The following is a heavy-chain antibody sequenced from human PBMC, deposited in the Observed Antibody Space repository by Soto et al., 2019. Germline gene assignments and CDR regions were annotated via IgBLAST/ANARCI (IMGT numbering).Heavy chain of an antibody. CDR1: GYTFSSIG. Sequence: QIQLVQSGAEVKKPGASVKVSCKASGYTFSSIGISWVRQAPGQGLEWMGWISPYKGNTHYAQGLQGRVTMTTDTSTSTAYMELRSLRSDDTAVYYCARDLDASGIYYTDYWGQGTLVTVSS. CDR3: ARDLDASGIYYTDY. V-gene: IGHV1-18*01. D-gene: IGHD3-10*01. CDR2: ISPYKGNT. J-gene: IGHJ4*02.